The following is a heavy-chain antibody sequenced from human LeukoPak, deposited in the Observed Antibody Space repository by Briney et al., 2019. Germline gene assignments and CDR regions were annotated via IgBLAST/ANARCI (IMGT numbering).Heavy chain of an antibody. CDR3: ARDRLSGSYYYFDY. V-gene: IGHV3-30-3*01. Sequence: XMHWVRQAXGXGXEWVXVXSYDGGNKYYADSVKGRFTISRDNSKNTLYLQMDSLRAEDTAVYFCARDRLSGSYYYFDYWGQGTLVTVSS. J-gene: IGHJ4*02. CDR1: X. CDR2: XSYDGGNK. D-gene: IGHD1-26*01.